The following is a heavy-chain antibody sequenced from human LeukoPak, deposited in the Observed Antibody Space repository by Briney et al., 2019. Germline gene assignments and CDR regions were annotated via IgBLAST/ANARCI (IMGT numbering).Heavy chain of an antibody. V-gene: IGHV1-46*01. CDR3: ARPTTGGGIAFDY. CDR2: INPSGDTT. CDR1: GFTFTTYF. Sequence: GASVKVSCKASGFTFTTYFMHWVRQAPGQGLEWMGKINPSGDTTTYAQKFQGRVTMTRDTSTSTGYMELRSLRSEDTAVYYCARPTTGGGIAFDYWGQGTLVTVSS. J-gene: IGHJ4*02. D-gene: IGHD1-26*01.